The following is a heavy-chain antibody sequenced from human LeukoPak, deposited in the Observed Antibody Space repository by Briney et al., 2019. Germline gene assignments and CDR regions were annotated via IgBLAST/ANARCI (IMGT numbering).Heavy chain of an antibody. D-gene: IGHD6-13*01. CDR2: ISYDGSNK. CDR3: ARVSRGGITASWFDP. V-gene: IGHV3-30*03. CDR1: GFTFSSYG. Sequence: GGSLRLSCAASGFTFSSYGMHWVRQAPGKGLEWVALISYDGSNKYYADSVKGRFTISRDNSKNTLYLQMNSLKAEDTAIYYCARVSRGGITASWFDPWGQGTLVTVSS. J-gene: IGHJ5*02.